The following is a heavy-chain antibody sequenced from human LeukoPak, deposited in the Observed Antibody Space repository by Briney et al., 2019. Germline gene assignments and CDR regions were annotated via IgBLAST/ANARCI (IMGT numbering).Heavy chain of an antibody. CDR1: GYTFTGYY. J-gene: IGHJ5*02. CDR3: ATQATSGWLVA. CDR2: INPNSGGT. Sequence: GASVKASCKASGYTFTGYYMHWVRQAPGQGPEWMGWINPNSGGTNYAQKFQGRVTMTRDTSLSTVYMELSRLRSDDTAVYYCATQATSGWLVAWGQGTLVTVSS. D-gene: IGHD1-26*01. V-gene: IGHV1-2*02.